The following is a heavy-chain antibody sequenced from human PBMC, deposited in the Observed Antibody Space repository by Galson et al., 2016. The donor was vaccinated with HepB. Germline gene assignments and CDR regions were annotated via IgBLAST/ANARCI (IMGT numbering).Heavy chain of an antibody. J-gene: IGHJ3*02. Sequence: SVKVSCKASGYTFTNYGITWVRQAPGQGLEWMGWISAYNGNINYAQNLQGRVTLTTDTSTSTAYMEHTSLTSDDTTVYFCARGRIGGYGPRAFDIWGQGTMVTVSS. V-gene: IGHV1-18*01. CDR3: ARGRIGGYGPRAFDI. D-gene: IGHD2-15*01. CDR2: ISAYNGNI. CDR1: GYTFTNYG.